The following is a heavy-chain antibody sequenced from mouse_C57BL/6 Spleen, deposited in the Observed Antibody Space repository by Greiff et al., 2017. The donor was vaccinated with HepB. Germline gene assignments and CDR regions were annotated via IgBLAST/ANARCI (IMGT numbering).Heavy chain of an antibody. J-gene: IGHJ2*01. V-gene: IGHV1-26*01. CDR3: ARSHLVYFDY. CDR2: INPNNGGT. Sequence: EVQLQQSGPELVKPGASVKISCKASGYTFTDYYMNWVKQSHGKSLEWIGDINPNNGGTSYNQKFKGKATLTVDKSSSTAYMELRSLTSEDSAVYYCARSHLVYFDYWGQGTTLTVSS. CDR1: GYTFTDYY.